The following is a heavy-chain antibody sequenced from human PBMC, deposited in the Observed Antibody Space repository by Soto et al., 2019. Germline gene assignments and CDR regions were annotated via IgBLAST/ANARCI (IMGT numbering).Heavy chain of an antibody. D-gene: IGHD3-10*01. Sequence: GESLKISCKGSGYSFISNWIGWVRQMPGKGLEWMASIYPGDSDTRYSPSFQGQVTISADKSISTAYLQWSSLKASDTAMYYCARSLGSGSYRYYYYYGMDVWGQATTVTVSS. CDR3: ARSLGSGSYRYYYYYGMDV. J-gene: IGHJ6*02. V-gene: IGHV5-51*01. CDR1: GYSFISNW. CDR2: IYPGDSDT.